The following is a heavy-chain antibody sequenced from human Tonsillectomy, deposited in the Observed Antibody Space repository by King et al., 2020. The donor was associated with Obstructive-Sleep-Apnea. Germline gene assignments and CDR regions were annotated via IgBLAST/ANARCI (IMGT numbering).Heavy chain of an antibody. Sequence: VQLVESGGGLVKPGGSLRLSCAASGFTFSDYYMSWIRQAPGKGLEWVSYISSSSSYTNYADSVKGRFTISRDNAKNSLYLQMNSLRAEDTAVYYCARRDYYDSSGYSDYWGQGTLVTVSS. CDR3: ARRDYYDSSGYSDY. D-gene: IGHD3-22*01. V-gene: IGHV3-11*06. CDR2: ISSSSSYT. J-gene: IGHJ4*02. CDR1: GFTFSDYY.